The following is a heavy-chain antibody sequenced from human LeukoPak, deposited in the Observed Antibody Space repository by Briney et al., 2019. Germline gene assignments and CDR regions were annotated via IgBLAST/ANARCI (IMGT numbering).Heavy chain of an antibody. CDR2: ISYSGST. V-gene: IGHV4-39*01. CDR3: ARQAGYSYGYVGYYFDS. CDR1: GGSISSSSYY. J-gene: IGHJ4*02. Sequence: PSETLSLTCTVSGGSISSSSYYWVWIRQPSGRGLEWIGSISYSGSTYYNPSLKSRVTISLDTSKNQFSLKLSSVTAADTAMYYCARQAGYSYGYVGYYFDSWGQGTLVTVSS. D-gene: IGHD5-18*01.